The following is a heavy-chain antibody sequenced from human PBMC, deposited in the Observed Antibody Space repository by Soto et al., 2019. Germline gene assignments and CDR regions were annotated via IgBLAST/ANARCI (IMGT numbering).Heavy chain of an antibody. D-gene: IGHD1-26*01. CDR1: GFSLTTPGVG. CDR2: IYWNDDK. V-gene: IGHV2-5*01. J-gene: IGHJ4*02. CDR3: VHSLVGATYFFDF. Sequence: SGPTLVNPTQTLTLTCTFSGFSLTTPGVGVGWIRQPPGEALQWLAVIYWNDDKRYSPSLESRLTVTKDTSRNRVVLAMTDMDPVDTATYFCVHSLVGATYFFDFWGQGTLVTVSS.